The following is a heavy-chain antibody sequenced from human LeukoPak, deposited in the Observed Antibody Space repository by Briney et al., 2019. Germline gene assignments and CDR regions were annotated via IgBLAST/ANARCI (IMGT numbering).Heavy chain of an antibody. CDR3: AGGHDSSGYSHY. CDR2: ISYDGSNK. V-gene: IGHV3-30-3*01. J-gene: IGHJ4*02. D-gene: IGHD3-22*01. CDR1: GYTFTSYA. Sequence: SCKASGYTFTSYAMHWVRQAPGKGLEWVAVISYDGSNKYYADSVKGRFTISRDNSKNTLYLQMNSLRAEDTAVYYCAGGHDSSGYSHYWGQGTLVTVSS.